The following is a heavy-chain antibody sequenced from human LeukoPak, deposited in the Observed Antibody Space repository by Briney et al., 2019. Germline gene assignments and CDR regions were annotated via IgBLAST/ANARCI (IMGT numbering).Heavy chain of an antibody. D-gene: IGHD1/OR15-1a*01. V-gene: IGHV3-33*01. CDR3: ARDPATVTGTTEGPDY. CDR1: GFTFSTYN. Sequence: GRSLRLSCAASGFTFSTYNMHWVRQAPGKGLEWVALIWSDGSYKYYADSVMGRFTISRDNSKNTLDLQMNSLEDADTAGYYCARDPATVTGTTEGPDYWGQGTLVTVSS. CDR2: IWSDGSYK. J-gene: IGHJ4*02.